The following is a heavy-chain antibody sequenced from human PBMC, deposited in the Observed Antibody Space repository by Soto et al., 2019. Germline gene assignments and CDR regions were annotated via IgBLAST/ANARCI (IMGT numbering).Heavy chain of an antibody. J-gene: IGHJ6*02. Sequence: SETLSLTCTVSGGSISSRSYYWSWIRQHPGKGLEWMGYIYYSGSTYYNPSLKSRVTISVDTSKNQFSLKLSSVTAADTAVYYCARSQGSSTSLEIYYYYYYGMDVWGQGTTVTVSS. CDR1: GGSISSRSYY. V-gene: IGHV4-31*03. D-gene: IGHD2-2*01. CDR3: ARSQGSSTSLEIYYYYYYGMDV. CDR2: IYYSGST.